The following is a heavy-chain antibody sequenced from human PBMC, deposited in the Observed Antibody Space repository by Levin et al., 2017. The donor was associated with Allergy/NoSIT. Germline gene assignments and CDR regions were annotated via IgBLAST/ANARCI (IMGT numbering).Heavy chain of an antibody. CDR3: ARGHIVVVPAAPEDYYYGMDV. CDR1: GYTFTNYY. J-gene: IGHJ6*02. Sequence: ASVKVSCKASGYTFTNYYMHWVRQAPGQGLEWMGIINPSGGSTSCAQKFQGRVTLTRDTSTSTVYMELSSLRSEDTAVYYCARGHIVVVPAAPEDYYYGMDVWGQGTTVTVSS. V-gene: IGHV1-46*01. D-gene: IGHD2-2*01. CDR2: INPSGGST.